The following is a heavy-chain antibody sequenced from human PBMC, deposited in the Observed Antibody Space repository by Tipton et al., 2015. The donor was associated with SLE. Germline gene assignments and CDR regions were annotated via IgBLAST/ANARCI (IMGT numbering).Heavy chain of an antibody. CDR2: IYYSGST. V-gene: IGHV4-59*01. Sequence: GLVKPSETLSLTCTVSGGSISSYYWSWIRQPPGKGLEWIGYIYYSGSTNYNPSLKSRVTISVDTSKNQFSRKLSSVTAADTAVYYCARYGTYDGSRYFQHWGQGTLVTVSS. J-gene: IGHJ1*01. D-gene: IGHD1-26*01. CDR3: ARYGTYDGSRYFQH. CDR1: GGSISSYY.